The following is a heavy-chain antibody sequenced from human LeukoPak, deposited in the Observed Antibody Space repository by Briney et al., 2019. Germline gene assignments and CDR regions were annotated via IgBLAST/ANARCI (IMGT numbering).Heavy chain of an antibody. Sequence: SETLSLTCTVSGGSISSGGYHWSWIRQHPGKGLEWIGYIYYSGSTYHNPSLKSRVTISVDTSKNQFSLKLSSVTAADTAVYYCARAARGNGTLWNYYYYMDVWGKGTTVTVSS. J-gene: IGHJ6*03. CDR3: ARAARGNGTLWNYYYYMDV. D-gene: IGHD5-18*01. CDR2: IYYSGST. V-gene: IGHV4-31*03. CDR1: GGSISSGGYH.